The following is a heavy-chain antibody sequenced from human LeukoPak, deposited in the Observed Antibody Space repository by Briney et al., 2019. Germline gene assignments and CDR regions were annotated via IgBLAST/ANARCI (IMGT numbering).Heavy chain of an antibody. J-gene: IGHJ6*02. CDR1: GFTFSSYA. V-gene: IGHV3-7*03. D-gene: IGHD3-9*01. CDR3: AKDLLSGMDV. Sequence: GGSLRLSCAASGFTFSSYAMSWVRQAPGKGLEWVAHIKQDGSEKYYVDSVKGRFTMSRDNAKNSLYLQMISLRAEDTALYYCAKDLLSGMDVWGQGTTVTVSS. CDR2: IKQDGSEK.